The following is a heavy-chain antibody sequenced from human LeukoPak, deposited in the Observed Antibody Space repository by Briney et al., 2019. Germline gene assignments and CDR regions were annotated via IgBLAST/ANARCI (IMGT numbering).Heavy chain of an antibody. V-gene: IGHV3-74*01. CDR3: ARGRAGNYYNHNDY. D-gene: IGHD3-10*01. Sequence: GGSLRLSCAASGFTFSSYSMNWVRQAPGKGLVWVSRISGDGSITAYADSVKGRFTISRDNAKNTLYLQMNSLRAEDTAVYYCARGRAGNYYNHNDYWGQGTLVTVSS. CDR1: GFTFSSYS. CDR2: ISGDGSIT. J-gene: IGHJ4*01.